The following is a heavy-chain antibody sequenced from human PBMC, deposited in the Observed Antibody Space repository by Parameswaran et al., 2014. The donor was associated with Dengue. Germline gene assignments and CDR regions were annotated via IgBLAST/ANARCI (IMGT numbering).Heavy chain of an antibody. Sequence: WIRQPPGKGLEWVSAISGSGGSTYYADSVKGRFTISRDNSKNTLYLQMNSLRAEDTAVYYCACAPTVYYFNYWGQGTLVTVSS. J-gene: IGHJ4*02. D-gene: IGHD4-17*01. CDR2: ISGSGGST. CDR3: ACAPTVYYFNY. V-gene: IGHV3-23*01.